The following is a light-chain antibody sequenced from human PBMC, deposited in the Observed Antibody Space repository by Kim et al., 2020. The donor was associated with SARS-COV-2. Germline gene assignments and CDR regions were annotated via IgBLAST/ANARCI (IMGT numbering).Light chain of an antibody. CDR2: GNS. CDR3: QSYDSSLSGSV. J-gene: IGLJ3*02. V-gene: IGLV1-40*01. Sequence: RVTTSCTGRSSNIGAGYDVHWYQQLPGTAPKHLIYGNSNRPSGVPDRFSGSKSGTSASLAITGLQAEDEADYYCQSYDSSLSGSVFGGGTQLTVL. CDR1: SSNIGAGYD.